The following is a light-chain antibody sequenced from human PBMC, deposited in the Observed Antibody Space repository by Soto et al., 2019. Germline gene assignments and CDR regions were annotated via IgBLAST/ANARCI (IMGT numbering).Light chain of an antibody. CDR3: QQYKSYPWT. V-gene: IGKV1-5*03. J-gene: IGKJ1*01. CDR1: QSISSW. Sequence: DIQITQSPSTLSASVGDRVTITCRASQSISSWLAWYQQKPGKAPRLLIYMASSLESGVPSRFSGSGSGTEFTLTISSLQPDDFATYYCQQYKSYPWTFGQGTKVEIK. CDR2: MAS.